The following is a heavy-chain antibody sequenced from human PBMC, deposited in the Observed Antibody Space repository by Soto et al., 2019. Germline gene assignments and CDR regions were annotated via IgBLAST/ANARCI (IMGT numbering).Heavy chain of an antibody. Sequence: PSDTLSLTCTVSGGSISSSSYYWGWIRQPPGKGLEWIGSIYYSGSTYYNPSLKSRVTISVDTSKNQFSLKLSSVTAADTAVYYCARAMYSSSSLFDYWGQGTLVTVSS. V-gene: IGHV4-39*01. CDR1: GGSISSSSYY. D-gene: IGHD6-6*01. CDR3: ARAMYSSSSLFDY. CDR2: IYYSGST. J-gene: IGHJ4*02.